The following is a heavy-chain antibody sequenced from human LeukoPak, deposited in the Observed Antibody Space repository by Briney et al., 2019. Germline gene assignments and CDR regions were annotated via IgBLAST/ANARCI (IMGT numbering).Heavy chain of an antibody. CDR3: AKDRSIGTYYTFDH. CDR1: GFTFTNYA. D-gene: IGHD1-26*01. J-gene: IGHJ4*02. Sequence: GGSLRLSCAASGFTFTNYAMTWVRQAPGKGLEWVSSISASGVMTYYADSVKGRFTVSRDTSKNSLYLQMSSLTAADTAVYYCAKDRSIGTYYTFDHWGQGTLVTVSS. V-gene: IGHV3-23*01. CDR2: ISASGVMT.